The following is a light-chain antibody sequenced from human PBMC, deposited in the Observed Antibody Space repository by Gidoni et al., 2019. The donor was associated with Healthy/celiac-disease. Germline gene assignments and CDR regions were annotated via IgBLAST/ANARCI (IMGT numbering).Light chain of an antibody. J-gene: IGKJ5*01. CDR1: QSISSY. V-gene: IGKV1-39*01. CDR3: QQCYSPPH. Sequence: DIQMTQSPSSLSASVGDRVTITCRASQSISSYLNWYQQKPGKAPKPLIYAASILQSGVPSRFSGSGSGTDFTLTISRLQPEDFATYSCQQCYSPPHFGQGTRLEIK. CDR2: AAS.